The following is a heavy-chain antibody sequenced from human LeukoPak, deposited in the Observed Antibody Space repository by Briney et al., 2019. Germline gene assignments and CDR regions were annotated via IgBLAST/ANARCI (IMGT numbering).Heavy chain of an antibody. D-gene: IGHD3-10*02. CDR3: ARDQEVGILSLGY. J-gene: IGHJ4*02. V-gene: IGHV3-21*01. CDR2: ISSSSSYI. Sequence: GGSLRLSCAASGFTFSSYSMNWVRQAPGKGLEWVSSISSSSSYIYYADSVKGRYTISRDNAKNSLYLQMNSLRAEDTAVYYCARDQEVGILSLGYWGQGTLVTVSS. CDR1: GFTFSSYS.